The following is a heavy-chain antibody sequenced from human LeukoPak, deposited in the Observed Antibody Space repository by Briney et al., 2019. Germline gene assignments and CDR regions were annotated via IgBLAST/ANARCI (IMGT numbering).Heavy chain of an antibody. CDR3: AREQWLNPFDY. CDR1: GYTFTSYG. CDR2: ISAFNANT. D-gene: IGHD6-19*01. Sequence: ASVKVSCKASGYTFTSYGITWVRQAPGQGLEWMGWISAFNANTNYAQKLQGRVTMTTDTSTSTAYMELRSLRSDDTAVYYCAREQWLNPFDYWGQGILVTVSS. V-gene: IGHV1-18*01. J-gene: IGHJ4*02.